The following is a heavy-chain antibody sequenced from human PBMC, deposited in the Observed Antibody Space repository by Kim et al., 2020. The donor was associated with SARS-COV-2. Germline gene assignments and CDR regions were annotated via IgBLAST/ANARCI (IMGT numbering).Heavy chain of an antibody. CDR3: ARTMGGIQLWLGNFDY. D-gene: IGHD5-18*01. V-gene: IGHV7-4-1*02. Sequence: ASVKVSCKASGYTFTSYAMNWVRQAPGQGLEWMGWINTNTGNPTYAQGFTGRFVFSLDTSVSTAYLQISSLKAEDTAVYYCARTMGGIQLWLGNFDYWGQGTLVTVSS. CDR1: GYTFTSYA. J-gene: IGHJ4*02. CDR2: INTNTGNP.